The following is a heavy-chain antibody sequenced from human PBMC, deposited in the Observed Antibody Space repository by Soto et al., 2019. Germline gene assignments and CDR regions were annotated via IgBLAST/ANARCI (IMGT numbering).Heavy chain of an antibody. D-gene: IGHD3-22*01. V-gene: IGHV3-30-3*01. CDR3: ARDYYDSSGYSYLDY. CDR2: VSYDGSNK. Sequence: GGSLRLSCAASGFTFSSYAMHWVRQAPGKGLEWVAVVSYDGSNKYYADSVKGRFTISRDNSKNTLYLQMNSLRAEDTAVYYCARDYYDSSGYSYLDYCGQGT. CDR1: GFTFSSYA. J-gene: IGHJ4*02.